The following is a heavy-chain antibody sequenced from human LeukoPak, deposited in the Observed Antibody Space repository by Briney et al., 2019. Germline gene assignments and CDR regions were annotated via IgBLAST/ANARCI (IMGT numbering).Heavy chain of an antibody. J-gene: IGHJ5*01. CDR1: GFTFSSYG. CDR3: ARGGKSTSRFDS. Sequence: GGSLRLSCAASGFTFSSYGMHWVRQAPGKGLEWVAVISYDGSNKYYADSVKGRFTISRDNSKNTLYMEMNTLRAEDTAVYYCARGGKSTSRFDSWGQGTLVTVSS. D-gene: IGHD3-16*01. V-gene: IGHV3-30*03. CDR2: ISYDGSNK.